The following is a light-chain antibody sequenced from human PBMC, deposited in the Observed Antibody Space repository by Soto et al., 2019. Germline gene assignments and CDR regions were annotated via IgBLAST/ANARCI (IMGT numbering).Light chain of an antibody. Sequence: ELVVTQSPATLFVYPGERATRSCKASQSARSSLGWYQQKPGQPPRLLIHDVSTRATAVPARFTASGSGTESTLTISSLQSEDFAVYYCQQYNTWPRTFGQGTKVDIK. J-gene: IGKJ1*01. V-gene: IGKV3-15*01. CDR2: DVS. CDR3: QQYNTWPRT. CDR1: QSARSS.